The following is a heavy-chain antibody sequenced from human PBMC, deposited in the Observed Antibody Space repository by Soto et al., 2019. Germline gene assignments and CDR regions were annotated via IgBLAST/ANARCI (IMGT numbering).Heavy chain of an antibody. J-gene: IGHJ6*02. D-gene: IGHD5-18*01. V-gene: IGHV1-3*01. Sequence: ASVKVSCKASGYTFTNYAMHWVRQAPGQRLEWMGWINAGNGNTKYSQKFQGRVTMTTDTSTSTVYMELRNLRSDDTAVYYCARCIQQDYYYGMDVWGQGTTVTVSS. CDR1: GYTFTNYA. CDR3: ARCIQQDYYYGMDV. CDR2: INAGNGNT.